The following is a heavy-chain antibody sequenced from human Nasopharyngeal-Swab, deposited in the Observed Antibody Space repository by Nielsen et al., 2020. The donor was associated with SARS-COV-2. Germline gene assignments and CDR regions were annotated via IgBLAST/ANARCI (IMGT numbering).Heavy chain of an antibody. D-gene: IGHD1-1*01. CDR2: IYPGDSDA. Sequence: GGSLRLSCKGSGYRFTRNWIGWVPQLPGKGLEWMGIIYPGDSDARYSPSFLGQVTIPADKSINTAYLQWSSLKASDTAMYYCARQQIIGTTAPLGPFDIWGQGTMVTVSS. CDR3: ARQQIIGTTAPLGPFDI. J-gene: IGHJ3*02. CDR1: GYRFTRNW. V-gene: IGHV5-51*01.